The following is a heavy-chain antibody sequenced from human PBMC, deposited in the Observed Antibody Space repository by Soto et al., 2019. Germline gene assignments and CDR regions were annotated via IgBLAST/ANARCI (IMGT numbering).Heavy chain of an antibody. D-gene: IGHD3-9*01. CDR3: AKDSAYDILTGYYDQDY. Sequence: EVQLLESGGGLVQPGGSLRLSCAASGFTFSSYAMSWVRQAPGKGLEWVSAISGSGGSTCYADSVKGRFTISRDNSKNTLYLQMNSLRAEDTAVYYCAKDSAYDILTGYYDQDYWGQGTLVTVSS. CDR1: GFTFSSYA. CDR2: ISGSGGST. J-gene: IGHJ4*02. V-gene: IGHV3-23*01.